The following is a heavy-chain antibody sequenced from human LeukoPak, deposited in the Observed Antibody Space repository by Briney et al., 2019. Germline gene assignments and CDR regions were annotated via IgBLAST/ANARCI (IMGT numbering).Heavy chain of an antibody. CDR2: INHSGST. J-gene: IGHJ5*02. CDR3: ARPTRGRNNWFDP. Sequence: SETLSLTCAVYGGSFSGYYWSWIRQPPGKGLEWIGEINHSGSTNYNPSLKSRVTISVDTSKNQFSLKLSSVTAADTAVYYCARPTRGRNNWFDPWGQGTLVTASS. CDR1: GGSFSGYY. V-gene: IGHV4-34*01. D-gene: IGHD1-1*01.